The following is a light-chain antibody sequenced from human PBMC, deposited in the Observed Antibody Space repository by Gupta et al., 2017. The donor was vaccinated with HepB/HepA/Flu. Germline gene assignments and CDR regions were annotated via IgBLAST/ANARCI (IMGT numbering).Light chain of an antibody. CDR3: GTWDTSLGAYV. CDR1: SSNIGNNY. V-gene: IGLV1-51*02. J-gene: IGLJ1*01. Sequence: QSAFTQPPSVSAAPGQKVTISCSGSSSNIGNNYVSWYQQLPGTAPKLLIFENNKRPSGIPARFSASKSGTSATLGITGLQTGDEADYYCGTWDTSLGAYVFGTGTKVTVL. CDR2: ENN.